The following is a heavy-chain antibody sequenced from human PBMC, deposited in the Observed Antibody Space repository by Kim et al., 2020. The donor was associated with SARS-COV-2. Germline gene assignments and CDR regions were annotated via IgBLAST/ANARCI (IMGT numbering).Heavy chain of an antibody. CDR1: GFTFSSYS. CDR2: ISSSSSYI. D-gene: IGHD3-22*01. Sequence: GGSLRLSCAASGFTFSSYSMNWVRQAPGKGLEWVSSISSSSSYIYYADSVKGRFTISRDNAKNSLYLQMNSLRAEDTAVYYCASLHYYDSSGYYYDAFDIWGQGTMVTVSS. V-gene: IGHV3-21*01. J-gene: IGHJ3*02. CDR3: ASLHYYDSSGYYYDAFDI.